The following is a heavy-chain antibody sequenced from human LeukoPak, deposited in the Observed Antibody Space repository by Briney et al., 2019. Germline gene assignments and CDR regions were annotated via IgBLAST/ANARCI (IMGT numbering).Heavy chain of an antibody. V-gene: IGHV1-2*06. J-gene: IGHJ4*02. CDR3: ARGGSGSGYLYYFDY. D-gene: IGHD3-10*01. CDR2: INPNSGGT. CDR1: EYSFSDYS. Sequence: ASVKVSCKASEYSFSDYSIHWVRQAPGQGLEWMGRINPNSGGTSYAQNSQGRVTMTRDTSISTTYMELSGLTSDDTAVYYCARGGSGSGYLYYFDYWGQGTLASVSS.